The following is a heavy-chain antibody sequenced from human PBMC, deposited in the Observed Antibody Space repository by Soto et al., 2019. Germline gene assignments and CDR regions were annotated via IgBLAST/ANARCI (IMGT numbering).Heavy chain of an antibody. Sequence: GGSLRLSCAASGFTFSSYAMSWVRQAPGKGLEWVSAISGSGGSTYYADSVKGRFTISRDNSKNTLYLQMNSLRAEDTAVYYCAKVVFGEMATSPSHEYYYYGMDVWGQGTTVTVSS. CDR3: AKVVFGEMATSPSHEYYYYGMDV. V-gene: IGHV3-23*01. J-gene: IGHJ6*02. D-gene: IGHD5-12*01. CDR2: ISGSGGST. CDR1: GFTFSSYA.